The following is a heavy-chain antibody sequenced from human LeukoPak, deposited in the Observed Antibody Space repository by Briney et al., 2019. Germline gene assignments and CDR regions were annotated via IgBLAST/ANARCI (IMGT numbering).Heavy chain of an antibody. CDR2: IYYSGST. J-gene: IGHJ5*02. CDR3: ARGTGFIGPGA. CDR1: GGSISSSSYY. V-gene: IGHV4-39*07. Sequence: SETLSLTCTVSGGSISSSSYYWGWIRQPPGKGLEWIGSIYYSGSTYYNPSLKSRVTISVDTSKNQFSLKLSSVTAADTAVYYCARGTGFIGPGAWGQGTLVTVSS. D-gene: IGHD3-16*02.